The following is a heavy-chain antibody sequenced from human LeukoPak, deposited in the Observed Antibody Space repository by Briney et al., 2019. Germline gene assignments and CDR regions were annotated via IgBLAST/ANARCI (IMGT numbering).Heavy chain of an antibody. CDR2: ISFAGDKT. CDR3: AKRRASDGSGYRAFEF. V-gene: IGHV3-23*01. J-gene: IGHJ4*02. Sequence: GGSLRLSCAASGFTFSSYAMSWVRQVPGKGLEWVSTISFAGDKTAYTDSVKGRFIISRDNSKNTVYLQMNSLRAEDTAVYYCAKRRASDGSGYRAFEFWGQGTLVTVSS. CDR1: GFTFSSYA. D-gene: IGHD3-22*01.